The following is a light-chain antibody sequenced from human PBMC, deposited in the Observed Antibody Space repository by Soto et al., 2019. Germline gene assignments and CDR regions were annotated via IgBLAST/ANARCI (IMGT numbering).Light chain of an antibody. CDR1: QSVSDY. Sequence: EIVLTQSPATLSLSPGERATLSCRASQSVSDYLAWYQHKPGQAPRLLIYDVSNRATGIPARFSGSGSGTDFTLTISSLEPEDFAVYYCQQRTNWPLMYTFGQGTKLEIK. J-gene: IGKJ2*01. V-gene: IGKV3-11*01. CDR3: QQRTNWPLMYT. CDR2: DVS.